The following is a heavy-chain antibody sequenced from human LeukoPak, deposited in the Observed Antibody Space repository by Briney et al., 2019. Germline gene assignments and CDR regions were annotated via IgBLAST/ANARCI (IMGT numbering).Heavy chain of an antibody. V-gene: IGHV3-7*01. Sequence: PGGSLRLSCAASGFTFSSYWMSWVRQAPGKGLEWVANIKQDGSEKYYVDSVKGRFTTSRDNAKNSLYLQMNSLRAEDTAVYYCARVSRGVINYYYYYMDVWGKGTTVTVSS. D-gene: IGHD3-10*01. CDR1: GFTFSSYW. J-gene: IGHJ6*03. CDR3: ARVSRGVINYYYYYMDV. CDR2: IKQDGSEK.